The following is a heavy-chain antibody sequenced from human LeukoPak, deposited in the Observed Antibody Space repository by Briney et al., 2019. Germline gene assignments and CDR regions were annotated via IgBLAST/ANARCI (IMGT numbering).Heavy chain of an antibody. CDR2: IIPIFGTA. D-gene: IGHD1-26*01. CDR1: GGTFSSYA. V-gene: IGHV1-69*06. J-gene: IGHJ6*04. CDR3: ARGGSDFEYYYYGMDV. Sequence: GASVEVSCKASGGTFSSYAISWVRQAPGQGLEWMGGIIPIFGTANYAQKFQGRVTITADKSTSTAYMELSSLRSEDTAVYYCARGGSDFEYYYYGMDVWGKGTTVTVSS.